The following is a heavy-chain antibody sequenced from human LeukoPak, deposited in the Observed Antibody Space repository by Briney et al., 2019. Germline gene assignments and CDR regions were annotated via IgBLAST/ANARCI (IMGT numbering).Heavy chain of an antibody. J-gene: IGHJ4*02. CDR1: GYSFTSYW. V-gene: IGHV5-51*01. Sequence: GESLKISCKGSGYSFTSYWIGWVRQMPGKGLEWMGIIYPGDSDTRYSPSFQGQVTISADKSISTAYLQWSSLKASDTAMYYCARSLPDCSGGSCYPHCFDYWGREPWSPSPQ. CDR3: ARSLPDCSGGSCYPHCFDY. D-gene: IGHD2-15*01. CDR2: IYPGDSDT.